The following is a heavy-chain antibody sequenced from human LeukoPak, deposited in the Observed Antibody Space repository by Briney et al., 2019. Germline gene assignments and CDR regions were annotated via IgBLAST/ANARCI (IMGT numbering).Heavy chain of an antibody. CDR2: INGDGSTT. J-gene: IGHJ4*02. V-gene: IGHV3-74*03. CDR3: ARDYAGSPDY. CDR1: GFTFSTYW. D-gene: IGHD3-10*01. Sequence: GGSLRLPCTASGFTFSTYWINWVRQSPGKGLVWVALINGDGSTTTHADSVKGRFTISRDNAKNTAYLQMNSLRDKDTAVYFCARDYAGSPDYWGQGTLVTVSA.